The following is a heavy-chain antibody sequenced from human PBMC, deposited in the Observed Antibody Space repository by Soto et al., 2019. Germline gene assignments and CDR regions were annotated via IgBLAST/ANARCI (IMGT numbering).Heavy chain of an antibody. J-gene: IGHJ4*02. V-gene: IGHV3-23*01. CDR2: ISGSGGST. CDR1: GFTFSSYA. D-gene: IGHD3-9*01. Sequence: EVQLLESGGGLVQPGGSLRLSCAASGFTFSSYAMSWVRQAPGKGLEWVSAISGSGGSTYYADSVKGRFTISRDNSKNTLYLQMNSLRAEDTAVYYCAKDRGDPYYDILTGYDYFDYWGQGTLVTVSS. CDR3: AKDRGDPYYDILTGYDYFDY.